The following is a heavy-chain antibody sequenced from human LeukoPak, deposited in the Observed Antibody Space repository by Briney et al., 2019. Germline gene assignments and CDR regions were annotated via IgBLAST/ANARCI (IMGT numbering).Heavy chain of an antibody. Sequence: SQTLPLTCTVSAGSISSRDFFWSWVRQHPGKGLEWIVYIFYSGSTYYNPSLEGRVTMSVDTSKNRFSLTLTSVTAADTAVYYCTRITGLMRVTFDTWGQGTLVTASS. CDR1: AGSISSRDFF. D-gene: IGHD2-8*02. CDR2: IFYSGST. J-gene: IGHJ5*02. CDR3: TRITGLMRVTFDT. V-gene: IGHV4-31*02.